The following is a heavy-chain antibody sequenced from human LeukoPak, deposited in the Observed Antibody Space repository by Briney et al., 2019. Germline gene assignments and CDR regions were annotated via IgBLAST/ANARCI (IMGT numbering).Heavy chain of an antibody. J-gene: IGHJ4*02. D-gene: IGHD6-13*01. CDR2: INAGNGNT. CDR1: GHTFTSYA. Sequence: ASVKVSCKASGHTFTSYATHWVRQAPGQRLEWMGWINAGNGNTKYSQKFQGRVTITRDTSASTAYMELSSLRSEDTAVYYCASGLGIAAAAWIWGQGTLVTVSS. CDR3: ASGLGIAAAAWI. V-gene: IGHV1-3*01.